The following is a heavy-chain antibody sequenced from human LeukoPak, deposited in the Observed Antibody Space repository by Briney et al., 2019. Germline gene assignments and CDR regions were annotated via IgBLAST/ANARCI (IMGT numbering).Heavy chain of an antibody. D-gene: IGHD6-19*01. Sequence: SETLSLTCTVSGGSISSYHWSWIRQPPGKGLEWIGYIYYSGSTNYNPSLKSRVTISVDTSKNQFSLKLSSVTAADTAVYYCARDGYSSGWPSIDYWGQGTLVTVSS. V-gene: IGHV4-59*01. CDR2: IYYSGST. J-gene: IGHJ4*02. CDR3: ARDGYSSGWPSIDY. CDR1: GGSISSYH.